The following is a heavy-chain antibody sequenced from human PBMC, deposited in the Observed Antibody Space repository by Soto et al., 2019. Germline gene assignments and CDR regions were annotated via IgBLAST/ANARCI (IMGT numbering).Heavy chain of an antibody. D-gene: IGHD6-19*01. V-gene: IGHV4-59*06. CDR2: IYYSGST. CDR1: GGSISSYY. Sequence: PSETLSLTCTVSGGSISSYYWSWIRQHPGKGLEWIGYIYYSGSTYYNPSLKSRVTISVDTSKNQFSLKLSSVTAADTAVYYCARAGGLGAVAVDYWGQGTLVTVSS. CDR3: ARAGGLGAVAVDY. J-gene: IGHJ4*02.